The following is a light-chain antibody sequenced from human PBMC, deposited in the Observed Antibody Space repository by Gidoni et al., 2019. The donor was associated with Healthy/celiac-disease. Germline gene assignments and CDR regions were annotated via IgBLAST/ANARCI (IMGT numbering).Light chain of an antibody. V-gene: IGLV2-14*03. CDR2: DVS. CDR1: SSDVGGYNY. CDR3: SSYTSSSTLV. J-gene: IGLJ2*01. Sequence: QSALTQPASVSGSPGQSIPISCTGTSSDVGGYNYVSWYQQHPGKAPKLIIYDVSNRPPGVSNRFSGSKSGNTASLTISGLQAEDEADYYCSSYTSSSTLVFGGGTKLTVL.